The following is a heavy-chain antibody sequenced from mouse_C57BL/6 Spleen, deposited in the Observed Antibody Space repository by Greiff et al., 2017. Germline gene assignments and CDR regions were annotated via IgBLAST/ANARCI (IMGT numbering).Heavy chain of an antibody. J-gene: IGHJ3*01. CDR2: IHPNSGST. Sequence: VQLQQPGAELVKPGASVKLSCKASGYTFTSYWMHWVKQRPGQGLEWIGMIHPNSGSTNYNEKFKSKATLTVDKSSSTAYMQLSSLTSADSAVDYFARYPVYDYDVGFAYWGQGTLVTVSA. D-gene: IGHD2-4*01. CDR3: ARYPVYDYDVGFAY. V-gene: IGHV1-64*01. CDR1: GYTFTSYW.